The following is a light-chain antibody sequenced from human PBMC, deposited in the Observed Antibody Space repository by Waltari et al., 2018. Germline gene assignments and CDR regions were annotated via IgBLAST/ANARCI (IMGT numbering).Light chain of an antibody. CDR3: QHYVRLPAT. CDR1: QTVSRS. Sequence: IVLTQSPGTLSLSPGERATLSCRASQTVSRSLAWYQQKPGQAPTLLIYGASTRATDIPDRFTGSGSGTDFSLTISSLEPEDFAIYFCQHYVRLPATFGQGTKVEIK. J-gene: IGKJ1*01. V-gene: IGKV3-20*01. CDR2: GAS.